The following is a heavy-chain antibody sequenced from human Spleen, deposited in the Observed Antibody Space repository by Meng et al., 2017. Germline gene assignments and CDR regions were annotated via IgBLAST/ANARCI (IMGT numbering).Heavy chain of an antibody. CDR3: VKSYGSGTYWYFDL. D-gene: IGHD3-10*01. CDR2: IYHTGSP. CDR1: GGSVSGGNFS. V-gene: IGHV4-61*03. J-gene: IGHJ2*01. Sequence: GPLPRAGPDVVRPAGLHPLPCTVPGGSVSGGNFSWSGVRRPPGKGLGWIGFIYHTGSPDCNPSLKRSVTISVDTSNNYSSLKLTSVTAADTAVYYCVKSYGSGTYWYFDLWGRGTLVTVSS.